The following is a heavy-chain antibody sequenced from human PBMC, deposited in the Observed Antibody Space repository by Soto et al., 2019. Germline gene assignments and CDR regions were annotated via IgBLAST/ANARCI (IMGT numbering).Heavy chain of an antibody. CDR1: GGSISSSSSY. J-gene: IGHJ3*02. D-gene: IGHD5-18*01. CDR3: ARTEDTAMVRLGAFDI. V-gene: IGHV4-39*01. CDR2: IYYSGST. Sequence: SETLSLSCTVCGGSISSSSSYWAWIRQPPGKGLEWIGSIYYSGSTYYNPSLKSRVTISVDTSKNQFSLKLSSVTAADTAVYYCARTEDTAMVRLGAFDILVQWTMVT.